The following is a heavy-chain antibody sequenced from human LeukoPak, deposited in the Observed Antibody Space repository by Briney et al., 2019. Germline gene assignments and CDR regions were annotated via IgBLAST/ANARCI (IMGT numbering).Heavy chain of an antibody. Sequence: SETLSLTCTVSGGSISSSSYYWGWIRQPPGKGLEWIGSIYYSGSTYYNPSLKSRVTISVDTSKNQFSLKLSSVTAADTAVYYCAREPNSSSWYSEFDYWGQGTLVTVSS. V-gene: IGHV4-39*02. D-gene: IGHD6-13*01. CDR2: IYYSGST. J-gene: IGHJ4*02. CDR1: GGSISSSSYY. CDR3: AREPNSSSWYSEFDY.